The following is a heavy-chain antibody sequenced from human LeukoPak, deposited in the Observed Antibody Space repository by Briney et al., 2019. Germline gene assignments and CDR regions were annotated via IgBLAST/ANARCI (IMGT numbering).Heavy chain of an antibody. J-gene: IGHJ4*02. CDR3: ARSHLGGWKYLDQ. V-gene: IGHV5-51*01. Sequence: GESLQISCQGSGYKFSGYWIDWVRQVPGKGFEWMGTIFPGDSETKYSPSFQGQVTISADKSINTAYLQWTKLKASDTAIYFCARSHLGGWKYLDQWGQGTLVTVSS. CDR2: IFPGDSET. D-gene: IGHD6-19*01. CDR1: GYKFSGYW.